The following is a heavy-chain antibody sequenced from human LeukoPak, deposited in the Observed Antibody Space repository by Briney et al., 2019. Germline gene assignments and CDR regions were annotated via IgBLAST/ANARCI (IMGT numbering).Heavy chain of an antibody. CDR3: ARGRGNSGYDPAHNYYYGMDV. CDR2: IYYSGST. D-gene: IGHD5-12*01. Sequence: SETLSLTCTVSGVSISSYYWNWIRQPPGKGLEWVGYIYYSGSTNFNPSLKSRVTISVDTSKNQFSLKVSSVTAAGTAVYYCARGRGNSGYDPAHNYYYGMDVWGQGTTVTASS. V-gene: IGHV4-59*01. CDR1: GVSISSYY. J-gene: IGHJ6*02.